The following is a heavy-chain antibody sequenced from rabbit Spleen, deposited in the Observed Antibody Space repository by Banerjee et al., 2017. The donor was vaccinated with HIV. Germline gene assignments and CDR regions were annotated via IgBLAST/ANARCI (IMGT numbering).Heavy chain of an antibody. V-gene: IGHV1S47*01. J-gene: IGHJ4*01. CDR3: ARDLAGVIGWNFYL. D-gene: IGHD4-1*01. CDR1: GFDFSSYG. Sequence: QEQLVESGGGLVQPGGSLKLSCKASGFDFSSYGVSWVRQAPGKGLEWIGYIDPVFGITYYANWVNGRFTISSHNAQNTLFLQMTSLTVADTATYFCARDLAGVIGWNFYLWGPGTLVTVS. CDR2: IDPVFGIT.